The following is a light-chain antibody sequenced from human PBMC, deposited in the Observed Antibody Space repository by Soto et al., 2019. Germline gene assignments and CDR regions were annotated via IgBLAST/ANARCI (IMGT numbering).Light chain of an antibody. CDR1: QGISSY. J-gene: IGKJ1*01. Sequence: AIRMTQSPSSLSASTGDRVTITCRASQGISSYLAWYQQKPGKAPKLLIYAASSLQSGVPSRFSGSGSGTDFTLTISSLQPEDFATYHCQQSYRTPWTFGQGTKVDNK. CDR2: AAS. V-gene: IGKV1-8*01. CDR3: QQSYRTPWT.